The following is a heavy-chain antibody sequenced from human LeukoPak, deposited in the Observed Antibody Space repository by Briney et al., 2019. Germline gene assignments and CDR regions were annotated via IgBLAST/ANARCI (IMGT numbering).Heavy chain of an antibody. D-gene: IGHD3-10*01. J-gene: IGHJ4*02. Sequence: PSETLSLTCSVSGDSISIYYWSWIRQPPGKGLEWIGYIYNSGSTNYNPSLKSRVTISVDTSKNQFSLKLTSVTAADTAVYYCARDRELGYWGQGTLVTVSS. CDR1: GDSISIYY. V-gene: IGHV4-59*01. CDR2: IYNSGST. CDR3: ARDRELGY.